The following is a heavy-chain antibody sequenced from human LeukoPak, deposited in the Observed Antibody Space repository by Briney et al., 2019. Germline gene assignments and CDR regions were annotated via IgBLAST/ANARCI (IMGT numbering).Heavy chain of an antibody. CDR3: TSSHYYDSSGYYYKEDAFDI. J-gene: IGHJ3*02. Sequence: GGSLRLSCAASGFTFSGSAMHWVRQASGKGLEWVGRIRSKANSYATAYAASVKGRFNISRDDSKNTAYLQMNSLKTEDTAVYYCTSSHYYDSSGYYYKEDAFDIWGQGTMVTVSS. CDR1: GFTFSGSA. D-gene: IGHD3-22*01. CDR2: IRSKANSYAT. V-gene: IGHV3-73*01.